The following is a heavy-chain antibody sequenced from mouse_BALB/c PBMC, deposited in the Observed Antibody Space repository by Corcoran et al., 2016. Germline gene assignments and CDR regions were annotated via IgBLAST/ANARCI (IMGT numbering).Heavy chain of an antibody. V-gene: IGHV3-6*02. CDR2: IRYDGSN. Sequence: DVQLQESGPGLVKPSQSLSLTCSVTGYSITSGYYWNWIRQFPGNKLEWMGYIRYDGSNKYNPSLKNRISITRDTSKNQFFLKLNSVTTKDTATYYVAWGDYDSAYWGQGTLVTVSA. CDR1: GYSITSGYY. D-gene: IGHD2-4*01. J-gene: IGHJ3*01. CDR3: AWGDYDSAY.